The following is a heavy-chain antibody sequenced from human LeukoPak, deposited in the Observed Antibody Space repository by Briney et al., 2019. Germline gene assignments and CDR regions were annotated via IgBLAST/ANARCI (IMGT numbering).Heavy chain of an antibody. CDR2: IYYSGST. Sequence: PSETLSLTCTVSGGSISSSSYYWGWIRQPPGKGLEWIGSIYYSGSTYYNPSLKSRVTISVDTSKDQFSLKLSSVTAADTAVYYCASYDSSGYLNDAFDIWGQGTMVTVSS. CDR3: ASYDSSGYLNDAFDI. D-gene: IGHD3-22*01. V-gene: IGHV4-39*07. J-gene: IGHJ3*02. CDR1: GGSISSSSYY.